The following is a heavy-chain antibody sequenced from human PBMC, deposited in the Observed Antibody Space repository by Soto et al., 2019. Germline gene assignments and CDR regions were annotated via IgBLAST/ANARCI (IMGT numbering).Heavy chain of an antibody. CDR2: IIPIFGTA. J-gene: IGHJ4*02. Sequence: GASVKVSCKASGGTFSSYAISWVRKAPGQGLEWMGGIIPIFGTANYAQKCQGRVTITADESTSTAYMELSSLRSEDTAVYYCARGAPIFGVVMPLDYWGQGTLVTVSS. D-gene: IGHD3-3*01. CDR1: GGTFSSYA. CDR3: ARGAPIFGVVMPLDY. V-gene: IGHV1-69*13.